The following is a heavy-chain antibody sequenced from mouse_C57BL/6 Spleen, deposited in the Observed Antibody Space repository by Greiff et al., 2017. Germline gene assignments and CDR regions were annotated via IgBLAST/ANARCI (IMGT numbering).Heavy chain of an antibody. V-gene: IGHV6-3*01. D-gene: IGHD2-4*01. CDR3: ASDYGDFDY. CDR1: GFTFSNYC. Sequence: EVKLVESGGGLVQPGGSMKLSCVASGFTFSNYCMNWVRQSPEKGLEWVAQIRLKSDNYATHYAVSLNVRFSISREDSKSSVYLQMNNFRAADTGIYYCASDYGDFDYWGQGTTLTVSS. CDR2: IRLKSDNYAT. J-gene: IGHJ2*01.